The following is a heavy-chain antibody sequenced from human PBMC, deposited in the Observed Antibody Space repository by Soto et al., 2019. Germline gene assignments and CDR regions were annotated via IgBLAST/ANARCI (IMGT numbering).Heavy chain of an antibody. J-gene: IGHJ3*02. Sequence: PGGSLRLSCAASGFTLSNDRLAWVRQTPGKGLEFVGNIKPDGSTTNYMDSVKGRFSISRDNARNSLYLQMNSLRVEDTAVYYCGTDRWGGAFDMWGQGTTVTVSS. V-gene: IGHV3-7*01. CDR3: GTDRWGGAFDM. D-gene: IGHD3-10*01. CDR2: IKPDGSTT. CDR1: GFTLSNDR.